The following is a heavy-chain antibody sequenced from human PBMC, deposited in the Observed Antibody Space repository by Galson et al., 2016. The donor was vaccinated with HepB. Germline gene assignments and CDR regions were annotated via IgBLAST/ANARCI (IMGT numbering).Heavy chain of an antibody. J-gene: IGHJ4*02. CDR1: GFTFSSYA. D-gene: IGHD3-9*01. Sequence: SLRLSCAASGFTFSSYAVNWVRQAPGKGLEWVSAISGSGGLTYYADSVKGRFTISRDNSKNTLYLQMSNLRAEDTALYYCAKGRLTYDILTGWSYPFDCWGQGTLVTVSS. CDR2: ISGSGGLT. CDR3: AKGRLTYDILTGWSYPFDC. V-gene: IGHV3-23*01.